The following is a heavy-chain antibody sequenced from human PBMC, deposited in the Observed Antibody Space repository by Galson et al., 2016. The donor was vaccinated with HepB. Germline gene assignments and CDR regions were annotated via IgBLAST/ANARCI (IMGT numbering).Heavy chain of an antibody. J-gene: IGHJ4*02. V-gene: IGHV3-23*01. CDR2: ISGSGGST. D-gene: IGHD6-19*01. CDR3: AKEGVRLTSGWQFDY. Sequence: SLRLSCAASGFSFSIYAMSWVRQAPGKGLEWVSGISGSGGSTTYADSVKGRFTISRDNSKNTLYLQMNSLRAEDTAVYYCAKEGVRLTSGWQFDYWGQGTLVTVSS. CDR1: GFSFSIYA.